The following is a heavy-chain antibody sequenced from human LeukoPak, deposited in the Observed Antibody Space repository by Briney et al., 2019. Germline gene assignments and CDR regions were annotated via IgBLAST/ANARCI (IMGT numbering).Heavy chain of an antibody. CDR2: ISGYNGDT. V-gene: IGHV1-18*01. Sequence: GASVKVSCKASGYTFTNYGIGWVRQAPGQGLEWMGWISGYNGDTKYAQKLQGGVTMTTDTSTSTAYMELRSLRSDDTAVYYCARSWNSACDYWGQGTLVTVSS. CDR3: ARSWNSACDY. J-gene: IGHJ4*02. D-gene: IGHD1-7*01. CDR1: GYTFTNYG.